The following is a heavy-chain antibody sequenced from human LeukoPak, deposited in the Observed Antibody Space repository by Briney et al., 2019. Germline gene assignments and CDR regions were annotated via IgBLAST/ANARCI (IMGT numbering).Heavy chain of an antibody. D-gene: IGHD3-22*01. CDR1: GYSFTSYW. CDR3: ARGLGIRGYDSSGYSFDWFDP. Sequence: PGESLKISCKGSGYSFTSYWIGWVRQMPGKGLEWMGIIHPGDSDTRYSPSFQGQVTISADKSISTAYLQWSSLKASDTAMYYCARGLGIRGYDSSGYSFDWFDPWGQGTLVTVSS. V-gene: IGHV5-51*01. J-gene: IGHJ5*02. CDR2: IHPGDSDT.